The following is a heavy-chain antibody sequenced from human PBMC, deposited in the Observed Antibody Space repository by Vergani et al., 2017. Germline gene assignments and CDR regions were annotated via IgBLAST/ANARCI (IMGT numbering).Heavy chain of an antibody. V-gene: IGHV1-46*01. CDR2: INPSGGST. J-gene: IGHJ4*02. Sequence: QVQLVQSGAEVKKPGASVKVSCTASGYTFTSYYMHWVRQAPGQGLEWMGIINPSGGSTSYAQKFQGRVTRTRDTSTSTVYMELSSLRSEGTAVYYCARDGGYGVVVAAYVDYWGQGTLVTVSS. D-gene: IGHD2-15*01. CDR3: ARDGGYGVVVAAYVDY. CDR1: GYTFTSYY.